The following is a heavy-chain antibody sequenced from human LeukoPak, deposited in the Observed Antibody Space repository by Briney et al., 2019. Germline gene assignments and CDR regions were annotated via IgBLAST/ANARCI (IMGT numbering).Heavy chain of an antibody. J-gene: IGHJ4*02. V-gene: IGHV3-7*01. Sequence: GGPLRLSCAASVLTFKNYWMNWVRQAPGEGLEGVANIKERGCEKYYIDSVKGRFTISRDNANDSLYLQMNSLRVEHTAVYYCARGWGEKGRCRGGTCNNPEFDYWGRGTLVTV. CDR3: ARGWGEKGRCRGGTCNNPEFDY. CDR2: IKERGCEK. CDR1: VLTFKNYW. D-gene: IGHD2-15*01.